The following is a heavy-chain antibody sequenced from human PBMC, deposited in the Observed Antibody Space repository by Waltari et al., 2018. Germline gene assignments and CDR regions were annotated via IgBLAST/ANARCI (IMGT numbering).Heavy chain of an antibody. CDR3: ASGTRGEYFDFWSSYYGAFDI. D-gene: IGHD3-3*01. CDR2: KCERWST. Sequence: QVQLQESGPGLVKPSETLSPTCSVSGGSISSSSYYWGRTRPSPGQGLEWIGRKCERWSTYYNTSRKSRVAISVGTPKNQSALKLKCVTAADTAVYCVASGTRGEYFDFWSSYYGAFDIWGQGTMVTVSS. CDR1: GGSISSSSYY. J-gene: IGHJ3*02. V-gene: IGHV4-39*07.